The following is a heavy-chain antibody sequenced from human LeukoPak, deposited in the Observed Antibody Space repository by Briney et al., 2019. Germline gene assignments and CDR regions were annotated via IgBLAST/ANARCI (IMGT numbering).Heavy chain of an antibody. J-gene: IGHJ4*02. D-gene: IGHD3-3*01. CDR1: GYTFISYQ. CDR2: INPTGGST. Sequence: ASVKVSCKASGYTFISYQMHWVRQAPGQGLEWMGIINPTGGSTSHAQKFQGRVTMTRDTSISTAYMELSRLRSDDTAVYYCARGITIFGVVITYYFDYWGQGTLVTVSS. CDR3: ARGITIFGVVITYYFDY. V-gene: IGHV1-46*01.